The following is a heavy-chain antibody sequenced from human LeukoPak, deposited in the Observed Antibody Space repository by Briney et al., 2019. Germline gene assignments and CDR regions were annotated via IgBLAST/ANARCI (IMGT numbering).Heavy chain of an antibody. Sequence: GASVKVSCKTSGYTFTDYGMHWVRQAPGQRLEWMAWINAGNGDAKYSQKFQGRVTVTRDTSTSTVHMELSGLRSEDTAVYYCARDQEGFDYWGQGTLVTVSS. CDR3: ARDQEGFDY. J-gene: IGHJ4*02. CDR1: GYTFTDYG. V-gene: IGHV1-3*01. CDR2: INAGNGDA.